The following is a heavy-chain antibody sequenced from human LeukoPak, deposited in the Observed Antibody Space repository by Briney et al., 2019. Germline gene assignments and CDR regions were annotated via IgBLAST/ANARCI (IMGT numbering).Heavy chain of an antibody. CDR1: GFTFSNYW. V-gene: IGHV3-7*01. Sequence: SGGSLRLSCEASGFTFSNYWMGWVRQAPGKGLEWVANIKQDGSEKDYVDSVEGRFTISRDNAKNSLYLQMNSLRAEDTAVYYCARDPQINYWGQGTLVTVSS. CDR2: IKQDGSEK. CDR3: ARDPQINY. J-gene: IGHJ4*02.